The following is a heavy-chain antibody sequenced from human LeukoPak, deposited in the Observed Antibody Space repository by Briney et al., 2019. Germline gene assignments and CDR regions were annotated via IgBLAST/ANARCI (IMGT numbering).Heavy chain of an antibody. CDR1: GGSISSGSYY. J-gene: IGHJ4*02. V-gene: IGHV4-61*02. CDR3: ARGGEGQQLVRGRFDY. CDR2: IYTSGST. Sequence: SQTLSLTCTVSGGSISSGSYYWSWIRQPAGKGLEWIGRIYTSGSTNYNPSLKSRVTISVDTSKNQFSLKLSSVTAADTAVYYCARGGEGQQLVRGRFDYWGQGTLVTVSS. D-gene: IGHD6-13*01.